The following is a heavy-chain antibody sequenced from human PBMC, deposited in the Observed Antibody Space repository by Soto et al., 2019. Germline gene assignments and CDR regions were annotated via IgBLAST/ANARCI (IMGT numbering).Heavy chain of an antibody. V-gene: IGHV4-30-4*01. Sequence: SETLSLTCTVSGGSISSGDYYWSWIRQPPGKGLEWIGYIYYSGSTYYNPSLKSRVTISVDTSKDQFSLKLSSVTAADTAVYYCARGGSSIQLWPYYYYYGMDVWGQGTTVTVSS. J-gene: IGHJ6*02. CDR2: IYYSGST. D-gene: IGHD5-18*01. CDR1: GGSISSGDYY. CDR3: ARGGSSIQLWPYYYYYGMDV.